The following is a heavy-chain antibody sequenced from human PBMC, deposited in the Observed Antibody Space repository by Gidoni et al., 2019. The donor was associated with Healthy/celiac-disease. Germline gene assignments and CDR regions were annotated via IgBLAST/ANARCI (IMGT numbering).Heavy chain of an antibody. Sequence: EVQLVESGGGLVQPGGSLRLSCAASGFTVSSNYMSWVRQAPGKGLEWVSVIYSGGSTYYADSVKGRFTISRDNSKNTLYLQMNSLRAEDTAVYYCARQVVAATVNWFDPWGQGTLVTVSS. CDR2: IYSGGST. D-gene: IGHD2-15*01. J-gene: IGHJ5*02. V-gene: IGHV3-66*02. CDR1: GFTVSSNY. CDR3: ARQVVAATVNWFDP.